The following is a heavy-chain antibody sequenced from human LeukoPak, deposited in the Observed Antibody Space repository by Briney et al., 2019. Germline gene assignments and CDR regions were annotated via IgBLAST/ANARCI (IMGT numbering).Heavy chain of an antibody. V-gene: IGHV5-51*01. CDR1: GYSFTDNW. D-gene: IGHD3/OR15-3a*01. J-gene: IGHJ4*02. CDR3: GRRNGYVYGCGNDFGYDH. Sequence: GESLNISCKVSGYSFTDNWIAWVRQMPGKGLEWMGIIYPDGSDTRYSPSFQGHVTISADKTISTAYLQCSSLEATDGDMYYCGRRNGYVYGCGNDFGYDHWGQGTLVSVSS. CDR2: IYPDGSDT.